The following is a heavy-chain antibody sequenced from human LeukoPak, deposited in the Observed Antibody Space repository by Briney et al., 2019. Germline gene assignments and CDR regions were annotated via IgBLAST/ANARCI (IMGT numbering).Heavy chain of an antibody. D-gene: IGHD6-19*01. J-gene: IGHJ3*02. CDR1: GFTFSSYS. Sequence: GGSLRLSCAASGFTFSSYSMNWVRQAPGKGLEWVSSISSSSSYIYYADSVKGRFTISRDNAKNSLYLQMNSLRAEDTAVYCCARGIAVAGTRDAFDIWGQGTMVTVSS. CDR2: ISSSSSYI. V-gene: IGHV3-21*01. CDR3: ARGIAVAGTRDAFDI.